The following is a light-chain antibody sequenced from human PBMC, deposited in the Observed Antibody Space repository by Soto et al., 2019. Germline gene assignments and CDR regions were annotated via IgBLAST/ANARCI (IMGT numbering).Light chain of an antibody. CDR1: QSISSSY. V-gene: IGKV3-20*01. CDR3: QQYDSSSYN. CDR2: AAS. Sequence: EIVLTQSPGTLSLSPGERATLSCRASQSISSSYLAWYQQIPGQAPSLLIYAASSRATAIPDTFSGRGSGADSTLTISSLVPVDCVVYYCQQYDSSSYNFGQGTPLEIK. J-gene: IGKJ2*01.